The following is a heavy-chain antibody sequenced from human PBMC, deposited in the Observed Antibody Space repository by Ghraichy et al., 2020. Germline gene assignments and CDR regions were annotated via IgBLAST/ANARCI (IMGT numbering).Heavy chain of an antibody. V-gene: IGHV1-46*03. CDR3: ARDGPVIVGATEGWVDY. CDR1: GYTFTSYY. CDR2: INPSGGST. Sequence: ASVKVSCKASGYTFTSYYMHWVRQAPGQGLEWMGIINPSGGSTSYAQKFQGRVTMTRDTSTSTVYMELSSLRSEDTAVYYCARDGPVIVGATEGWVDYWGQGTLVTVSS. D-gene: IGHD1-26*01. J-gene: IGHJ4*02.